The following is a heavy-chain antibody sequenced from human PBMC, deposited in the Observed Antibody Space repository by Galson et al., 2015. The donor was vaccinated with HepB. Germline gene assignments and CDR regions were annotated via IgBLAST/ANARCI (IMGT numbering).Heavy chain of an antibody. V-gene: IGHV3-43*01. J-gene: IGHJ6*02. CDR1: GFTFDDYT. CDR2: ISWDGGST. CDR3: AKGVGNFGVVEGMDV. Sequence: SLRLSCAASGFTFDDYTMHWVRQAPGKGLEWVSLISWDGGSTYYADSVKGRFTISRDNSKNSLYLQVNSLRTEDTALYYCAKGVGNFGVVEGMDVWGQGTTVTVSS. D-gene: IGHD3-3*01.